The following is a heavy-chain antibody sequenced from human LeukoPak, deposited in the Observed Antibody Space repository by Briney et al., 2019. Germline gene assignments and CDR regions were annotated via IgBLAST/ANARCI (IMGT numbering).Heavy chain of an antibody. CDR3: ARHGSGWFQPRRGIGY. CDR2: IYYSGST. Sequence: SETLSLTCTVSGGSISSYYWSWIRQPPGKGLEWIGYIYYSGSTNYNPSLKSRVTISVDTSKNQFSLKLSSVTAADTAVYYCARHGSGWFQPRRGIGYWGQGTLVTVSS. J-gene: IGHJ4*02. CDR1: GGSISSYY. D-gene: IGHD6-19*01. V-gene: IGHV4-59*08.